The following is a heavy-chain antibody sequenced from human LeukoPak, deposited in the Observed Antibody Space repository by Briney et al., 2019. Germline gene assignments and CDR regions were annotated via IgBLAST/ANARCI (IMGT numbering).Heavy chain of an antibody. CDR2: ISGSGGST. J-gene: IGHJ4*02. V-gene: IGHV3-23*01. CDR1: GFTFGSYA. CDR3: AKPKAYYDSSGYEV. Sequence: GGSLRLSCAASGFTFGSYAMSWVRQAPGKGLEWVSAISGSGGSTYYADSVKGRFTISRDNSKNTLYLQMNSLRAEDTAVYYCAKPKAYYDSSGYEVWGQGALVTVSS. D-gene: IGHD3-22*01.